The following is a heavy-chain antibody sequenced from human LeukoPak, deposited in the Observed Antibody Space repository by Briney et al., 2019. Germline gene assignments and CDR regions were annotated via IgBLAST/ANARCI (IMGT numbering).Heavy chain of an antibody. CDR2: ISGSSSTI. Sequence: PGGSLRLPCAASGFTFSAYSMNWVRQAPGKGLEWVSSISGSSSTIYYADSVRGRFTISRDNAKNSVYLRMNSLRDEDTAVYYCARNGFAVAGIRGVYYFDYWGQGTLVTVSS. V-gene: IGHV3-48*02. D-gene: IGHD3-3*01. J-gene: IGHJ4*02. CDR1: GFTFSAYS. CDR3: ARNGFAVAGIRGVYYFDY.